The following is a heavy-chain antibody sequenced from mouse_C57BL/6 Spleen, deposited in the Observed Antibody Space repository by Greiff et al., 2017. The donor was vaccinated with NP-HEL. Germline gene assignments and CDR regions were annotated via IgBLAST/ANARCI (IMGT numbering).Heavy chain of an antibody. D-gene: IGHD2-4*01. V-gene: IGHV5-17*01. CDR1: GFTFSDYG. CDR2: ISSGSSTI. J-gene: IGHJ3*01. CDR3: ARVYDYGGAWFAY. Sequence: EVQRVESGGGLVKPGGSLKLSCAASGFTFSDYGMHWVRQAPEKGLEWVAYISSGSSTIYYADTVQGRFTISRDNAKNTLVLQMTSLRSEDTAMYYCARVYDYGGAWFAYWGQGTLVTVSA.